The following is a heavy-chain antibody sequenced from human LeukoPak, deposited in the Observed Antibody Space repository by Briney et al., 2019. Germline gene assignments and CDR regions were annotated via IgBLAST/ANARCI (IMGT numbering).Heavy chain of an antibody. CDR3: ARDQGNDFWSGYPYGMDV. CDR1: GGTFSSYA. J-gene: IGHJ6*02. D-gene: IGHD3-3*01. Sequence: GASVKVSCKASGGTFSSYAISWVRQAPGQGLEWMGGIIPIFGTANYAQKFQGRVTITADESTSTAYMELSSLRSEDTAVYYCARDQGNDFWSGYPYGMDVWGQGTTVTVSS. CDR2: IIPIFGTA. V-gene: IGHV1-69*01.